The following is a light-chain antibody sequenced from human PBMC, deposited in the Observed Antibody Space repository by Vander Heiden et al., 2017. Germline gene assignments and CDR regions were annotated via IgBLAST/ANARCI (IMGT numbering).Light chain of an antibody. CDR1: QSVSSY. V-gene: IGKV3-11*01. J-gene: IGKJ1*01. CDR2: DAS. CDR3: QQRSNCPWT. Sequence: ILFTQSPATLSLSPGERATLSCRASQSVSSYLAWYQQKPGQAPRLLIYDASNRATGIPARFSGSGSGTDFTLTISSLEPEDIAVYYCQQRSNCPWTFGQGTKVEIK.